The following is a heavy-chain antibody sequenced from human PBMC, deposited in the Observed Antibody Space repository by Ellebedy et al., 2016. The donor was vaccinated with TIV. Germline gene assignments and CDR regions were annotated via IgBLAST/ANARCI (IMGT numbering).Heavy chain of an antibody. CDR1: GYTFTSYG. CDR2: IYPYSGGT. D-gene: IGHD3-3*02. Sequence: ASVKVSCKASGYTFTSYGISWVRQAPGQGLEWMGWIYPYSGGTNYAPKFQGRVTMTRDMSISTAYMELSGLKSDDTAFYYCAAFPYISTSSAFWGQGTLVTVSS. J-gene: IGHJ4*02. CDR3: AAFPYISTSSAF. V-gene: IGHV1-2*02.